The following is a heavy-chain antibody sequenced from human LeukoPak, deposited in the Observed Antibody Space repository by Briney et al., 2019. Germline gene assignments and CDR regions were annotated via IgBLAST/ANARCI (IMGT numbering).Heavy chain of an antibody. CDR3: AREQQLVAFDY. J-gene: IGHJ4*02. CDR2: ISAYNGNT. D-gene: IGHD6-13*01. Sequence: ASVKVSCKASGDTISTYVISWVRQAPGQGLEWMGWISAYNGNTYYAQKLQGRVTMTTDTSTSTAYMELRSLRSDDTAVYYCAREQQLVAFDYWGQGTLVTVSS. CDR1: GDTISTYV. V-gene: IGHV1-18*01.